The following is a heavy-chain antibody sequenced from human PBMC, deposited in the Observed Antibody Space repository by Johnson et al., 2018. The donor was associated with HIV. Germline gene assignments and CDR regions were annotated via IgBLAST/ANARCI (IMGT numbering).Heavy chain of an antibody. J-gene: IGHJ3*02. CDR3: AKDMGYGGNPGAFDI. CDR1: GFTFDDYA. Sequence: VQLVESGGGVVQPGRSLRLSCAAPGFTFDDYAMHWVRQAPGKGLEWVSGISWNSGSIGYADSVKGRFTISRDNAKNSLYLQMNSLRAEDTAMYYCAKDMGYGGNPGAFDIWGQGTMVTVSS. CDR2: ISWNSGSI. D-gene: IGHD4-23*01. V-gene: IGHV3-9*01.